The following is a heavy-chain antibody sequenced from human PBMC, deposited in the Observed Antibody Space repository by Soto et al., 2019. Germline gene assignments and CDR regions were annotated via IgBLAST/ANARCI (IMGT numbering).Heavy chain of an antibody. CDR1: GGTFSSYT. V-gene: IGHV1-69*02. D-gene: IGHD2-2*02. CDR2: IIPILGIS. Sequence: QVQLVQSGAEVKKPGSSLEVSCKASGGTFSSYTISWVRQAPGQGLEWMGRIIPILGISNYAQKFQGRVTITADKSPSTADMQLSSLRSEDTAVYYCAMEYCSSTSCYRDYWCQGTLVTVSS. CDR3: AMEYCSSTSCYRDY. J-gene: IGHJ4*02.